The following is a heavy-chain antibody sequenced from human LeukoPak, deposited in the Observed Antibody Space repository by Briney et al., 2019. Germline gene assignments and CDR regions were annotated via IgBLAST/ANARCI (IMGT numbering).Heavy chain of an antibody. CDR1: GDSMSNYY. Sequence: SETLSLTCTVSGDSMSNYYWSWIRQPAGKGLEWIGRTYTSGTTAYNPSLKSRVTMSMDKSKDQFSLKVTSVAAADTAIYYCARGMTFYYDSRGYYGALDIWGQGTMVTVSS. V-gene: IGHV4-4*07. CDR2: TYTSGTT. D-gene: IGHD3-22*01. J-gene: IGHJ3*02. CDR3: ARGMTFYYDSRGYYGALDI.